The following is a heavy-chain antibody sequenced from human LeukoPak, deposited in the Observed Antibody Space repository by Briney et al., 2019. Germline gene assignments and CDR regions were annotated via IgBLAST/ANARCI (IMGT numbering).Heavy chain of an antibody. CDR1: GGSISSSSYY. CDR3: ARIDCGGDCYVDY. V-gene: IGHV4-39*01. Sequence: PSETLSLTCTVSGGSISSSSYYWGWIRQPPGKGLEWIGSIYYSGSTYYNPSHKSRVTISVDTSKNQFSLKLSSVTAADTAVYYCARIDCGGDCYVDYWGQGTLVTVSS. J-gene: IGHJ4*02. D-gene: IGHD2-21*01. CDR2: IYYSGST.